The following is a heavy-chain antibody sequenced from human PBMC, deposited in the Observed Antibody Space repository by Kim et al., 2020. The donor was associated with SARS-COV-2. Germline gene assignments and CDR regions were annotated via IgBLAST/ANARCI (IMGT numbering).Heavy chain of an antibody. Sequence: GGSLRLSCAASGFIFSTYVMTWVRQAPGKGLEWVSAISGSGGSTYYADSVKGRFTISRDNSENTLYLQMNSLRAEDTAVYYCAKGAYCGGGSCYGSWYFDLWGRGTLVTVSS. J-gene: IGHJ2*01. V-gene: IGHV3-23*01. CDR3: AKGAYCGGGSCYGSWYFDL. CDR2: ISGSGGST. D-gene: IGHD2-15*01. CDR1: GFIFSTYV.